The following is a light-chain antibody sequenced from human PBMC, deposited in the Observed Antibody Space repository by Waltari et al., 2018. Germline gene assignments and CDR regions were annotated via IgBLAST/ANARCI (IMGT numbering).Light chain of an antibody. CDR3: CSYAGSDTYV. CDR1: SSDVGGYSY. Sequence: QSALTQPRSVSGSPGQSVAIACTGTSSDVGGYSYVSWYQQHPGKAPKIKIYDVTRRPPWVPDRFAGSKSGNTASLTISGLQADDEAHYYCCSYAGSDTYVFGTGTEVTVL. V-gene: IGLV2-11*01. J-gene: IGLJ1*01. CDR2: DVT.